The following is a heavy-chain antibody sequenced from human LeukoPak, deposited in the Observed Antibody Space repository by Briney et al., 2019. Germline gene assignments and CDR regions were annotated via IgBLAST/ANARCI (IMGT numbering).Heavy chain of an antibody. CDR3: TTVGSSWGFDY. V-gene: IGHV3-15*01. CDR2: IKSKADGGTT. J-gene: IGHJ4*02. CDR1: GFTFSKAW. D-gene: IGHD6-13*01. Sequence: GGSLRLSCAASGFTFSKAWMTWVRQAPGKGLEWVGRIKSKADGGTTDYPAPAKDRFTISRDDSKNTLFLQMNSLIMEDTAVYYCTTVGSSWGFDYWGQGTLVTVSS.